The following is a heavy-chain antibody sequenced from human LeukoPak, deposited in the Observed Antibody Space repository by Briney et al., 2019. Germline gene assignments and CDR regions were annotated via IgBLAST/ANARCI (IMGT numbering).Heavy chain of an antibody. CDR3: ASKHLRGYSYDPAEVYCDY. Sequence: GASVKVSCKASGGTFSSYGFSWVRQAPGQGLEWMGRIIPIFGTANYAQKFQGRVTITTDESTSTAYMELSSLRSEDTAVYYCASKHLRGYSYDPAEVYCDYWGQGTLVTVSS. CDR2: IIPIFGTA. V-gene: IGHV1-69*05. J-gene: IGHJ4*02. D-gene: IGHD5-18*01. CDR1: GGTFSSYG.